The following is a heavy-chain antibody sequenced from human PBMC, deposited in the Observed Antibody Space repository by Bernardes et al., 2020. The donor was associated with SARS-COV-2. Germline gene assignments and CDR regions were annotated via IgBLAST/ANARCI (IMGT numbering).Heavy chain of an antibody. CDR3: ARKFLDYFYGMDV. D-gene: IGHD3-3*01. CDR2: ITTSGHAT. Sequence: GGSLRLSCVASGFSFSNYYMSWVRQAPGKGLEWVSYITTSGHATFYADSVRGRFTIFRDNARNSLYLQMNTLRADDTAVYYCARKFLDYFYGMDVWGQGTTVTVSS. V-gene: IGHV3-11*01. J-gene: IGHJ6*02. CDR1: GFSFSNYY.